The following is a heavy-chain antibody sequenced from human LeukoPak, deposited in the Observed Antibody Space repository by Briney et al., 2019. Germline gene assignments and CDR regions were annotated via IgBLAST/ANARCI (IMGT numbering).Heavy chain of an antibody. V-gene: IGHV4-39*01. CDR2: IYYSGST. CDR3: ARLGSGWYGY. J-gene: IGHJ4*02. D-gene: IGHD6-19*01. Sequence: PSETLSLTCTVSGDSISSSSYHWGWIRQPPGKGLEWIGSIYYSGSTYYNPSLKSRVTISVDTSKNQFSLKVSSVTAAATAVYYCARLGSGWYGYWGQGTLVTVSS. CDR1: GDSISSSSYH.